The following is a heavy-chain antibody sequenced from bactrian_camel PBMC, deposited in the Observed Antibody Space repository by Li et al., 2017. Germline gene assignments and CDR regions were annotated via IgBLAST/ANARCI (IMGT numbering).Heavy chain of an antibody. J-gene: IGHJ4*01. Sequence: HVQLVESGGGSVQSGGSLRLSCAGAGAIFNSYSMGWSRQAPGKEREGVASIYTIYGGTYYADSVKGRFTVSRDSANGTVYLQMNRLTPEDTAMYICAARPSSCSDLSEGRFTYWGQGTQVTVSS. D-gene: IGHD2*01. CDR1: GAIFNSYS. CDR2: IYTIYGGT. V-gene: IGHV3S54*01. CDR3: AARPSSCSDLSEGRFTY.